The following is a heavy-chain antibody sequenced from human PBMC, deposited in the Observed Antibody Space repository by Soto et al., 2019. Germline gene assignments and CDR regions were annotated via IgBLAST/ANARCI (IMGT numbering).Heavy chain of an antibody. CDR1: GFTFSSHG. J-gene: IGHJ3*01. V-gene: IGHV3-30*03. Sequence: QVQMEESGGGVVQPGASLRLSCAGSGFTFSSHGTHWVRQAPGKGLEWLTVISFDSVNKHYADSVKGRFTISRDNSKNTVYLQMNSLKPEDTAVYYCATPPPHSGWCGIGGHDGFDVRGQGTKVTVSS. CDR2: ISFDSVNK. D-gene: IGHD2-8*02. CDR3: ATPPPHSGWCGIGGHDGFDV.